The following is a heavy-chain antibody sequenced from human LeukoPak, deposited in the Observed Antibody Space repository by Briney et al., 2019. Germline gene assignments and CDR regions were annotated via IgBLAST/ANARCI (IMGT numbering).Heavy chain of an antibody. V-gene: IGHV3-21*01. CDR3: ARDLGSSDSSGYDY. CDR2: ISSSSSYI. J-gene: IGHJ4*02. Sequence: GSLRLSCAASGFTFSSYSMNWVRQAPGKGLEWVSSISSSSSYIYYADSVKGRFTISRDNAKNSLYLQMNSLRAEDTAVYYCARDLGSSDSSGYDYWGQGTLVTVFS. D-gene: IGHD3-22*01. CDR1: GFTFSSYS.